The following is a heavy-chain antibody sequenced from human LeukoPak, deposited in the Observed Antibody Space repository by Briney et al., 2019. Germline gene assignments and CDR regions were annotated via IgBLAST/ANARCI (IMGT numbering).Heavy chain of an antibody. CDR2: IRSKANSYAT. V-gene: IGHV3-73*01. CDR1: GFTFSGSA. CDR3: TLGSRDILTGYDY. Sequence: GGSLRPSCAASGFTFSGSAMHWVRQASGKGLEWVCRIRSKANSYATAYAASVKGRFTISRDDSKNTAYLQMNRLKTEDTAVYYCTLGSRDILTGYDYWGQGTLVTVSS. D-gene: IGHD3-9*01. J-gene: IGHJ4*02.